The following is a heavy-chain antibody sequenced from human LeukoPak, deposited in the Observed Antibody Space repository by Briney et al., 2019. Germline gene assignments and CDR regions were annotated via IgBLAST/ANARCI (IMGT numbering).Heavy chain of an antibody. CDR3: ARVEYSSSWYGRNYYYYYMDV. J-gene: IGHJ6*03. CDR2: INHSGST. D-gene: IGHD6-13*01. CDR1: GGSFSGYY. V-gene: IGHV4-34*01. Sequence: PSETLSLTCAVYGGSFSGYYWSWIRQPPGKGLEWIGEINHSGSTNYNPSLKSRVTISVDTSKNQFSLKLSSVTAADTAVYYCARVEYSSSWYGRNYYYYYMDVWGKGTTVTVSS.